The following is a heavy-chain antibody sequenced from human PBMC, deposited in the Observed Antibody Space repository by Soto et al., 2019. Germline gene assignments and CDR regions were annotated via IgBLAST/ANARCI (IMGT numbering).Heavy chain of an antibody. CDR2: FIPILGLA. V-gene: IGHV1-69*02. CDR3: ARPSSHIATSGTFNY. D-gene: IGHD1-26*01. Sequence: QVQLVQSGAEVKKPGSSVKVSCKASGGSFSSHTINWVRQAAGQGLEWVGRFIPILGLANYAQKFQGRVTLTADKSTSTVYMELSSLGSDDSAVYYCARPSSHIATSGTFNYWGQGTPVTVSS. J-gene: IGHJ4*02. CDR1: GGSFSSHT.